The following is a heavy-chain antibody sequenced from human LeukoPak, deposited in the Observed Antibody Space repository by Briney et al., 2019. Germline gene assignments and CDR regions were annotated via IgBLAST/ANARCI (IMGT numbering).Heavy chain of an antibody. CDR3: ATQANRNLYYYDSSGYAHGAFDI. V-gene: IGHV1-18*01. Sequence: ASVTVSFKASGYTFTIYGISWVRQAPGQGLEWMGWISAYNGNTNYAQKLQGRVTMTTDTSTSTAYMELRSLRSDDTAVYYWATQANRNLYYYDSSGYAHGAFDIWGQGTMVTVSS. D-gene: IGHD3-22*01. CDR1: GYTFTIYG. J-gene: IGHJ3*02. CDR2: ISAYNGNT.